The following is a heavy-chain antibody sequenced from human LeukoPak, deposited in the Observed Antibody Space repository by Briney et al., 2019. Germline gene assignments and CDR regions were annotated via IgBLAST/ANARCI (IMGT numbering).Heavy chain of an antibody. V-gene: IGHV3-23*01. Sequence: GGSLRLSCAASGFTFSTYAMNWVRQAPGKGMEWGSGISGSSASTYYADSVTGRFTISRDNSKNTLYVKMNSIRAEDTAVYYSAVGSYYFDYWGQGTLVTVSS. CDR2: ISGSSAST. D-gene: IGHD3-10*01. CDR1: GFTFSTYA. J-gene: IGHJ4*02. CDR3: AVGSYYFDY.